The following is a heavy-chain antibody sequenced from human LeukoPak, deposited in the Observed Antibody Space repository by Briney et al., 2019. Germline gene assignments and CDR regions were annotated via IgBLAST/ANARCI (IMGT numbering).Heavy chain of an antibody. CDR3: ARAVVVAATVKWFDP. J-gene: IGHJ5*02. CDR1: GGFITQTNY. D-gene: IGHD2-15*01. V-gene: IGHV4-59*01. Sequence: PSETLSLTCGVSGGFITQTNYWTWVRQPPGKGLEWIGNIYYSGSTNYNPSLKSRVTMSVDTSKNHFSLKVSSVTAADTAVYYCARAVVVAATVKWFDPWGQGTLVTVSS. CDR2: IYYSGST.